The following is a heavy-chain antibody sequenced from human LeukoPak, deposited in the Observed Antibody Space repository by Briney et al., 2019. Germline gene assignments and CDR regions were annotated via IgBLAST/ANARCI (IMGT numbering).Heavy chain of an antibody. Sequence: GGSLRLSCAASGFTFSSYWISWVCQAPGKGLEWVANIKQDGSEKFYVDSVKGRFTISRDNAKNSLYLQMNSLRAEDTAVYYCARDSSTSCYDYWGQGTPVTVSS. CDR1: GFTFSSYW. CDR3: ARDSSTSCYDY. J-gene: IGHJ4*02. V-gene: IGHV3-7*01. D-gene: IGHD2-2*01. CDR2: IKQDGSEK.